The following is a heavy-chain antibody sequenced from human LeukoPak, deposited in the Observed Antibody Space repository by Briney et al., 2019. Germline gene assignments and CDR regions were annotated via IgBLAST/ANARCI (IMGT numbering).Heavy chain of an antibody. D-gene: IGHD6-19*01. Sequence: SETLSLTCTVSGGSISSSSYYWGWIRQPPGKGLEWIGSIYYSGSTYYNPSLKSRVTISVDTSKNQFSLKLSSVTAADTAVYYCASQYSSGWTGGHYWGQGTLVTVSS. V-gene: IGHV4-39*07. CDR2: IYYSGST. J-gene: IGHJ4*02. CDR1: GGSISSSSYY. CDR3: ASQYSSGWTGGHY.